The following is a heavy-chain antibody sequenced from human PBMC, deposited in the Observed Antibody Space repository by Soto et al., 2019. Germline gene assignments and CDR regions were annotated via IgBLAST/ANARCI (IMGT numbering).Heavy chain of an antibody. D-gene: IGHD2-15*01. CDR1: GGSISSGGYY. CDR3: ARALSVGIVVVVAATDYWYFDL. V-gene: IGHV4-31*03. CDR2: IYYSGST. J-gene: IGHJ2*01. Sequence: QVQLQESGPGLVKPSQTLSLTCTVSGGSISSGGYYWSWIRQHPGKGLEWIGYIYYSGSTYYNPSLKSRVTISVDTSKNQFSLKLSSVTAADTAVYYCARALSVGIVVVVAATDYWYFDLWGRGTLVTVSS.